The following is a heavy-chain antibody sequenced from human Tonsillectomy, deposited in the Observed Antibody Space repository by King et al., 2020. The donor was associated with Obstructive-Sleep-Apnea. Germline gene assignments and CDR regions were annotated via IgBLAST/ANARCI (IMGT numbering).Heavy chain of an antibody. CDR3: AKDPISVTGTDVVGL. CDR2: IRFDGINK. J-gene: IGHJ3*01. CDR1: RFTFSRYG. D-gene: IGHD6-19*01. Sequence: VQLVESGGGVVQPGGSLRLSCAASRFTFSRYGMHWVRQAPGKGLEWVAFIRFDGINKHYADSVKGRFIISRDNSKNTLYLQMSSLRIEDTAVYYCAKDPISVTGTDVVGLWGQGTMVTVSS. V-gene: IGHV3-30*02.